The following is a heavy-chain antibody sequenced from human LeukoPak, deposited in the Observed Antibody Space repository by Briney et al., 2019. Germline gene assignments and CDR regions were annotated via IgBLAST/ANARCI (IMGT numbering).Heavy chain of an antibody. CDR3: ARHGITMVRGVIITLGWFDY. CDR1: VGSISSSSFY. CDR2: IYCTGST. Sequence: SETLSLTCTGSVGSISSSSFYWGWLRQPPGKGLEWIGSIYCTGSTYYNPSLKSRVTISVDTSKNQFSLKLSSVTAADTAVYYCARHGITMVRGVIITLGWFDYWGQGTLVTVSS. V-gene: IGHV4-39*01. J-gene: IGHJ4*02. D-gene: IGHD3-10*01.